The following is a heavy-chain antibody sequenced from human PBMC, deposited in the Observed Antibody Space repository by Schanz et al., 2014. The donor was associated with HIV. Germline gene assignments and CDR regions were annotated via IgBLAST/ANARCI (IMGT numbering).Heavy chain of an antibody. V-gene: IGHV3-21*02. Sequence: EVQLMESGGRLVKPGESLILSCVTSGFTLSGYSMNWVRQAPGKGLEWVSSISSSSSYLYYADSVKGRFTISRDISRNTIYLQMNGLRGEDTAVYYCRAWLLGDRMDVWGQGTTVAVSS. D-gene: IGHD3-22*01. CDR1: GFTLSGYS. J-gene: IGHJ6*02. CDR2: ISSSSSYL. CDR3: RAWLLGDRMDV.